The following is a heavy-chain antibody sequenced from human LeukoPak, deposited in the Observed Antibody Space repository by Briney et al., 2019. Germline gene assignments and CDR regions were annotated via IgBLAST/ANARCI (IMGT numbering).Heavy chain of an antibody. D-gene: IGHD3-10*01. V-gene: IGHV4-30-2*01. J-gene: IGHJ5*02. CDR2: IYHSGST. CDR3: ARALLRFGESVNNWFDP. Sequence: SETLSLTCAVSGGSISSGGYSWSWIRQPPGKGLEWIGYIYHSGSTYYNPSLKSRVTISVDRSKNQFSLKLSSVTAADTAVYYCARALLRFGESVNNWFDPWGQGTLVTVAS. CDR1: GGSISSGGYS.